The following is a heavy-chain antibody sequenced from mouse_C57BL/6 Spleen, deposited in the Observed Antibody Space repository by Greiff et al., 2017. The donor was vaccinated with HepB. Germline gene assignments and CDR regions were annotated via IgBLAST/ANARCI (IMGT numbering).Heavy chain of an antibody. J-gene: IGHJ4*01. D-gene: IGHD1-1*01. CDR1: GYTFTDYN. CDR2: INPNNGGT. Sequence: VQLQQSGPELVKPGASVKIPCKASGYTFTDYNMDWVKQSHGKSLEWIGDINPNNGGTIYNQKFKGKATLTVDKSSSTAYMELRSLTSEDTAVYYCARGTGTVVASYYAMDYWGQGTSVTVSS. V-gene: IGHV1-18*01. CDR3: ARGTGTVVASYYAMDY.